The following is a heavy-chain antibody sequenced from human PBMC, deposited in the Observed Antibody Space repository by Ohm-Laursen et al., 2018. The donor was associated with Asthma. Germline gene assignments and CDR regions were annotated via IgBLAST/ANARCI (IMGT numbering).Heavy chain of an antibody. D-gene: IGHD6-6*01. CDR1: GFTFSTYA. J-gene: IGHJ4*02. CDR2: ISGNGGRT. CDR3: ARGEYSSSSELDY. Sequence: SLRLSCAASGFTFSTYAMNWVRQAPGKGLEWVSDISGNGGRTKYADSVKGRFTISRDNSKNTLYLQMNSLRAEDTAVYYCARGEYSSSSELDYWGQGTLVTVSS. V-gene: IGHV3-23*01.